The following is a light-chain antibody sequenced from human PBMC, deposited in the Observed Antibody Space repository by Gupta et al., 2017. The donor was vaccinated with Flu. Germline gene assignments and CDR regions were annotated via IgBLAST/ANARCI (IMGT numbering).Light chain of an antibody. V-gene: IGLV2-8*01. J-gene: IGLJ2*01. CDR1: SSDVGGYNY. Sequence: SALPQPPSASGSPGPSVTISCTGTSSDVGGYNYVPWYQQHPAKAPNLMIYEGSRRTAGVPGRFSGSKAGNTASLTVSGRQEEEEADYYGSAYAGSNNLVFGGGTKLTVL. CDR3: SAYAGSNNLV. CDR2: EGS.